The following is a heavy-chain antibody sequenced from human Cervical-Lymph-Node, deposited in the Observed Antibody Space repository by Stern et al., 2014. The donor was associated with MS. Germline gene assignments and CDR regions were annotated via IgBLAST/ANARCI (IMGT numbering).Heavy chain of an antibody. J-gene: IGHJ4*02. CDR3: ARDSTAWSSSFDY. CDR2: VYYSGKT. D-gene: IGHD1-1*01. V-gene: IGHV4-59*01. Sequence: QVQLQESGPGLVKPSETLSLTCAVSGGSISGYYWNWIRQSPGKGLEWIGSVYYSGKTNYNPSLNGRVTISRDTSKSQFSLRLSSVTAGDAAVYYCARDSTAWSSSFDYWGQGTLVTVSS. CDR1: GGSISGYY.